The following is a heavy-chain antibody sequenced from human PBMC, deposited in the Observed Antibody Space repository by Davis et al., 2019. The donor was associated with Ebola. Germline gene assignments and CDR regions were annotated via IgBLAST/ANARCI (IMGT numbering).Heavy chain of an antibody. V-gene: IGHV1-3*01. Sequence: ASVKVSCKASGYNFKDYYMHWVRQAPGQGLEWMGWINAGNGNTKYSQKFQGRVTITRDTSASTAYMELSSLRSEDTAVYFCARDEFDYWGQGTLVTVSS. CDR1: GYNFKDYY. CDR3: ARDEFDY. J-gene: IGHJ4*02. CDR2: INAGNGNT.